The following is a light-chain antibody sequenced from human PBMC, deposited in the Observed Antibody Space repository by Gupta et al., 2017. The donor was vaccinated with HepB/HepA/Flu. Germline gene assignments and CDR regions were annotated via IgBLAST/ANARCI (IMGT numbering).Light chain of an antibody. Sequence: QSVLTQPPSASGHPGQRVTISCSGSSSNIGTTYVYWYQQFPGTAPKRLIYRNDQRPSGVPDRFSGSKSGTSASLAIRGLRSEDEADYYCATWDDSLNGRVFGGGTKLTVL. CDR1: SSNIGTTY. CDR3: ATWDDSLNGRV. V-gene: IGLV1-47*01. J-gene: IGLJ3*02. CDR2: RND.